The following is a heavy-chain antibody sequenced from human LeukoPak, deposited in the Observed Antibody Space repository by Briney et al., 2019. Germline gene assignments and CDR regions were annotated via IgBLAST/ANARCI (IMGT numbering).Heavy chain of an antibody. V-gene: IGHV3-30*03. J-gene: IGHJ6*03. D-gene: IGHD3-9*01. CDR2: ISYDGSNK. Sequence: PGGSLRLSCAASGFTFSSYGMHWVRQAPGKGLEWVAVISYDGSNKYYADSVEGRFTISRDNSKNTLYLQMNSLRAEDTAVYYCARGKLRYPDRYYYYYYMDVWGKGTTVTVSS. CDR3: ARGKLRYPDRYYYYYYMDV. CDR1: GFTFSSYG.